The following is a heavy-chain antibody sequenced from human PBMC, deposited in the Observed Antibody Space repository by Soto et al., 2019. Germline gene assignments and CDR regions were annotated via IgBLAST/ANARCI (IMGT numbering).Heavy chain of an antibody. CDR1: GLTVSGKKY. D-gene: IGHD1-1*01. CDR2: VYDTDGT. J-gene: IGHJ3*01. CDR3: ASWLQREHAYDV. V-gene: IGHV3-53*01. Sequence: ESGGGLIQPGGSLRLSCAASGLTVSGKKYIAWVRQAPGKGLEWVSGVYDTDGTYYADSVKGRFTISRDTSKTIVFLEMNDLRPDDTAVYYCASWLQREHAYDVWGLGTTVTVSS.